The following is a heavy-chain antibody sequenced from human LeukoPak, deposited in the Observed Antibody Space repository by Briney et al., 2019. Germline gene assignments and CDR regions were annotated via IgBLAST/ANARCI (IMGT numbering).Heavy chain of an antibody. D-gene: IGHD4-17*01. CDR1: GVSINTYY. CDR2: IHYSRGI. J-gene: IGHJ4*02. V-gene: IGHV4-59*01. Sequence: KASETLSLTCSVSGVSINTYYWSWIRQPPGKGLEWIGYIHYSRGIKYNPSLKSRVTMSVDTSTNQFSLKLTSVTAADTAVYYCARGTVTTYYFDYWGQGSLVTVSS. CDR3: ARGTVTTYYFDY.